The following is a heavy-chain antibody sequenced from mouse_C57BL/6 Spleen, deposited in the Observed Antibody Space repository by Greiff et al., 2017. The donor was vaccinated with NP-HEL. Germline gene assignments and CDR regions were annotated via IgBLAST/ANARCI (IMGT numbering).Heavy chain of an antibody. D-gene: IGHD1-1*01. CDR3: ARGFVTTVVAPYYAMDY. V-gene: IGHV1-53*01. CDR2: INPSNGGT. J-gene: IGHJ4*01. CDR1: GYTFTSYW. Sequence: QVQLQQPGTELVKPGASVKLSCKASGYTFTSYWMHWVKQRPGQGLEWIVNINPSNGGTNYNEKFKSKATLTVDKSSSTAYMQLSSLTSEDSAVYYCARGFVTTVVAPYYAMDYWGQGTSVTVSS.